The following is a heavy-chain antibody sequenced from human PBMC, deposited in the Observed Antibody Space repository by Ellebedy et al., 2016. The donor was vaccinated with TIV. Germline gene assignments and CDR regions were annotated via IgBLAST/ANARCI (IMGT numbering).Heavy chain of an antibody. V-gene: IGHV3-23*01. J-gene: IGHJ4*02. D-gene: IGHD1-14*01. CDR1: GFTFSNYA. CDR2: FGVSGDSP. CDR3: ARGKSGTYIHHAFDY. Sequence: GESLKISCVASGFTFSNYAMSWVRQAPGKGLEWVSGFGVSGDSPYYADSVKGRFTISRDNSKNTLYLEMNSLRAEDTAIYYCARGKSGTYIHHAFDYWGQGTLVTVSS.